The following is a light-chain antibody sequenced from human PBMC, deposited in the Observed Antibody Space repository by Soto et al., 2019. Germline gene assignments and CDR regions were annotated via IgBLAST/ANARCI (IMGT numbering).Light chain of an antibody. Sequence: QSVLTQPPSVSGSPGQSVTISCTGTSSDVGYYNRVSWYQQPPGTAPKLMVFEVSNRPSGVPDRFSGSKSGNTASLTISGIQAGDEADYYCSSYTTSSTLVFGGGTKLTVL. V-gene: IGLV2-18*02. J-gene: IGLJ2*01. CDR2: EVS. CDR3: SSYTTSSTLV. CDR1: SSDVGYYNR.